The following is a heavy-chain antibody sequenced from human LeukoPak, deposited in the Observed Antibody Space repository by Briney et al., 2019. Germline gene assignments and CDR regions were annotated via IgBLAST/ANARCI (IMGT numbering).Heavy chain of an antibody. CDR1: GGSISSGGYY. D-gene: IGHD2-15*01. CDR3: ARVHCSGGSCYSVAFDI. CDR2: IYYSGST. Sequence: SQTLSLTCTVSGGSISSGGYYWSWIRQHPGKGLEWIGYIYYSGSTYYNPSLKSRVTISVDTSKNQFSLKLSSVTAADTAVYYCARVHCSGGSCYSVAFDIWGQGTMVTVSS. V-gene: IGHV4-31*03. J-gene: IGHJ3*02.